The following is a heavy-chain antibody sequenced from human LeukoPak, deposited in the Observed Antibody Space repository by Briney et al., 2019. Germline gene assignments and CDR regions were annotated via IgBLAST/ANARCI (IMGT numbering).Heavy chain of an antibody. Sequence: PGGSLGLSCAASGFTVSSNYMSWVRQAPGKGLEWVSVIYSGGSTYYADSVKGRFTISRDNSKNTLYLQVNSLRAEDTAVYYCARDGYSSSSGSNYYYYGMDVWGQGTTVTVSS. J-gene: IGHJ6*02. V-gene: IGHV3-66*01. CDR1: GFTVSSNY. D-gene: IGHD6-6*01. CDR2: IYSGGST. CDR3: ARDGYSSSSGSNYYYYGMDV.